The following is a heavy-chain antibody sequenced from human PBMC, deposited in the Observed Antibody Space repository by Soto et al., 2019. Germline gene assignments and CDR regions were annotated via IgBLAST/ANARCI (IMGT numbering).Heavy chain of an antibody. CDR1: GGSLSSYSW. CDR2: IFYSGST. J-gene: IGHJ4*02. Sequence: PSETLSLTCVVSGGSLSSYSWWSWVRQPPGKTLEWLGEIFYSGSTKYNPSLNSRVTISADQSKNDFSLRRSSVTAADTAGYDGVHHGGVPYYHDFWGQGMWFTVSS. D-gene: IGHD2-8*01. V-gene: IGHV4-4*02. CDR3: VHHGGVPYYHDF.